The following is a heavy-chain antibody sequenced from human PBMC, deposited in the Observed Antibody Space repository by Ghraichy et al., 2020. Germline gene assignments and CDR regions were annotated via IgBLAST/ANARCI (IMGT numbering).Heavy chain of an antibody. V-gene: IGHV3-23*01. CDR3: AKAPTDWSVVGVAVTFFDS. Sequence: GGSLRLSCAGSGFSFSSYAMNWVRQAPGKGLEWVSAISSSGGRTYYADSVKGRFTISRDNSKSTLYLQMNSLRGEDTAVYYCAKAPTDWSVVGVAVTFFDSWGQGTLVTVSS. J-gene: IGHJ4*02. CDR1: GFSFSSYA. CDR2: ISSSGGRT. D-gene: IGHD2-15*01.